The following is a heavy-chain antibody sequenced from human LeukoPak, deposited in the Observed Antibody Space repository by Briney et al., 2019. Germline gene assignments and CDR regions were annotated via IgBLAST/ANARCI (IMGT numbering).Heavy chain of an antibody. J-gene: IGHJ4*02. Sequence: GGSLRLSCAASGFTSNTFNMNWVRQAPGKGLEWVSSITSGGDYIYYADSVKGRFTTSRDNAKNSLSLQLNSLRVEDTAVYYCARGHYDVLAASYKWTPDYWGQGTLATVSS. CDR1: GFTSNTFN. D-gene: IGHD3-9*01. V-gene: IGHV3-21*01. CDR3: ARGHYDVLAASYKWTPDY. CDR2: ITSGGDYI.